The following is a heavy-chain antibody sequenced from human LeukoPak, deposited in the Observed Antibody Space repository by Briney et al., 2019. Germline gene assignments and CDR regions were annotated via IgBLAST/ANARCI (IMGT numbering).Heavy chain of an antibody. CDR1: GFTFSSYA. Sequence: GGSLRLSCAASGFTFSSYAMHWVRQAPGKGLEWVSDISSDGTNQHYADSVKGRFTISRDNSQNTLFLQMNSLRVEDMGVYYCARDKSSYSSSWHRFFDYWGQGTLVTVSA. J-gene: IGHJ4*02. V-gene: IGHV3-30*04. D-gene: IGHD6-13*01. CDR3: ARDKSSYSSSWHRFFDY. CDR2: ISSDGTNQ.